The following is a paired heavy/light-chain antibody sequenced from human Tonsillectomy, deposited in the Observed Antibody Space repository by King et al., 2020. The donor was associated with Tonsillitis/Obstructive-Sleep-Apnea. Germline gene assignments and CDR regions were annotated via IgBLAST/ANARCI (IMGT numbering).Light chain of an antibody. V-gene: IGLV3-19*01. J-gene: IGLJ3*02. CDR2: GKS. Sequence: SSELTQDPAVSVALGQTVRITCQGDSLRSYYASWYQQKPGQAPVVVIYGKSNRPSGIPDRFSGSSSGNTASLTITGAQAEDEADYYCNSRDSSGNHPVFGGGTKLTVL. CDR3: NSRDSSGNHPV. CDR1: SLRSYY.
Heavy chain of an antibody. D-gene: IGHD2-2*01. J-gene: IGHJ3*02. V-gene: IGHV4-34*01. CDR2: INHSGST. CDR3: ARNDIVVVSAAMADAFDI. CDR1: GGSFSGYY. Sequence: QVQLQQWGAGLLKPSETLSLTCAVYGGSFSGYYWTWIRQPPGKGLEWIGEINHSGSTNYNPSLKSRVTISVDTSKNQFSLKLSSVTAADTAVYYCARNDIVVVSAAMADAFDIWGQGTMVTVSS.